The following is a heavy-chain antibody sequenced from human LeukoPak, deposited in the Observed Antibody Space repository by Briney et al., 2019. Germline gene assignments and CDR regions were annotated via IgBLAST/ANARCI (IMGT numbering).Heavy chain of an antibody. CDR2: INHSGST. CDR1: GGSFSGYY. V-gene: IGHV4-34*01. J-gene: IGHJ4*02. CDR3: ARGLFHYYGSGSYKGHYDY. D-gene: IGHD3-10*01. Sequence: SETLSLTCAVYGGSFSGYYWSWIRQPPGKGLEWIGEINHSGSTNYNPSLKSRVTISVDTSKNQFSLKLSSVTAADTAVYYCARGLFHYYGSGSYKGHYDYWGREPWSPSPQ.